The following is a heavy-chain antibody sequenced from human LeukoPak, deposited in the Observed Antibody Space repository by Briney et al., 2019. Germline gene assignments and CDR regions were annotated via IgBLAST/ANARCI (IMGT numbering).Heavy chain of an antibody. Sequence: GGSLRLSCAASGFTFSNYGMSWVRQALGKGLEWVSGISGSGGATYYADSVKGRFTISRDNSKNTLYLQMNSLRAEDTAVYYCAKHYYDSSGYYYFDYWGQGTLVTVSS. V-gene: IGHV3-23*01. CDR3: AKHYYDSSGYYYFDY. CDR2: ISGSGGAT. D-gene: IGHD3-22*01. J-gene: IGHJ4*02. CDR1: GFTFSNYG.